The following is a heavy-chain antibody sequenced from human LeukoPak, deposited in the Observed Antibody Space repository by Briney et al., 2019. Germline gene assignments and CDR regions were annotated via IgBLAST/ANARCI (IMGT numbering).Heavy chain of an antibody. CDR3: ARRYFDY. V-gene: IGHV3-7*01. CDR2: IKQDGSEK. J-gene: IGHJ4*02. CDR1: GFTFSSYG. Sequence: GGSLRLSCAASGFTFSSYGMHWVRQAPGKGLEWVANIKQDGSEKYYVDSVKGRFTISRDNAKNSLYLQMNSLRAEDTAVYYCARRYFDYWGQGTLVTVSS.